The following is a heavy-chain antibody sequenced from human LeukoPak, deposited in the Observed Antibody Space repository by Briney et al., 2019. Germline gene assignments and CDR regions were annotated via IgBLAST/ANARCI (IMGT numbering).Heavy chain of an antibody. CDR3: AKAPVTTCRGAYCYPFDY. V-gene: IGHV3-23*01. D-gene: IGHD2-21*01. CDR1: GFTFSSYS. J-gene: IGHJ4*02. CDR2: ISDSGNT. Sequence: GGSLRLSCAASGFTFSSYSMHWVRQAPGKGLEWVSAISDSGNTYHADSVKGRFTISRDSSKNTLFLQMNRLRPEDAAVYYCAKAPVTTCRGAYCYPFDYWGQGTLVTVSS.